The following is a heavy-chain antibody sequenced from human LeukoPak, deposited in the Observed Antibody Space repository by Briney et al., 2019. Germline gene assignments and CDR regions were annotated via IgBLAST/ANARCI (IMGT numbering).Heavy chain of an antibody. J-gene: IGHJ4*02. V-gene: IGHV2-5*02. CDR1: GCSLSLINSGVG. Sequence: KQSGPTLVNPTQTLTLTCAFAGCSLSLINSGVGVGWIRQPPGKAREWLALIYWDDDKRYSPALKSRLTITKDTSKNQVVLTMTNMDPVHTATYYCARRQAYGDYNYWGQGTLVTVSS. D-gene: IGHD4-17*01. CDR3: ARRQAYGDYNY. CDR2: IYWDDDK.